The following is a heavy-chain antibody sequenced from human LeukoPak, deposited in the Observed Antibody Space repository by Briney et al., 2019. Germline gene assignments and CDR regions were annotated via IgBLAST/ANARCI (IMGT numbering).Heavy chain of an antibody. CDR2: IYYSGST. CDR1: GGSISSSSYY. Sequence: TSEILSLTCTVSGGSISSSSYYWGWIRQPPGKGLEWIGSIYYSGSTYYNPSLKSRVTISVDTSKNQFSLKLSSVTAADTAVYYCARGLRGMATILYWGQGTLVTVSS. CDR3: ARGLRGMATILY. V-gene: IGHV4-39*07. J-gene: IGHJ4*02. D-gene: IGHD5-24*01.